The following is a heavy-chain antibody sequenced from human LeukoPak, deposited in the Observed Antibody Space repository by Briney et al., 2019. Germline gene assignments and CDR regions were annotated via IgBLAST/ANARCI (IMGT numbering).Heavy chain of an antibody. CDR3: AGASYYYGSGRNWFGP. J-gene: IGHJ5*02. CDR2: IDHSGST. Sequence: SETLSLTCTVSGGSISNYYWSWIRQPPGKGLEWIGEIDHSGSTNYNPSLKSRVTISIDTSKNQFSLKLSSVTAADTAVYYCAGASYYYGSGRNWFGPWLQGTLVTVSS. D-gene: IGHD3-10*01. CDR1: GGSISNYY. V-gene: IGHV4-34*01.